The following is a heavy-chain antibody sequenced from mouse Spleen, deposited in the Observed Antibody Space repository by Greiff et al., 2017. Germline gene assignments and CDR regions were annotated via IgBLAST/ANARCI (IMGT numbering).Heavy chain of an antibody. D-gene: IGHD1-1*01. Sequence: QVQLKQPGAELVKPGASVKLSCKASGYTFTSYWMHWVKQRPGRGLEWIGRIDPNSGGTKYNEKFKSKATLTVDKPSSTAYMQLSSLTSEDSAVYYCARCGFTTVVATDWYFDVWGTGTTVTVSS. V-gene: IGHV1-72*01. J-gene: IGHJ1*03. CDR3: ARCGFTTVVATDWYFDV. CDR2: IDPNSGGT. CDR1: GYTFTSYW.